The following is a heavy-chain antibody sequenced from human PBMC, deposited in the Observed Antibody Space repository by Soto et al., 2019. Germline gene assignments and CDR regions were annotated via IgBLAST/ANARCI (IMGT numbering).Heavy chain of an antibody. CDR3: ASRYDSSDY. V-gene: IGHV1-69*02. CDR2: IIPILGLA. Sequence: QVQLVQSGAEVKKPGSSVKVSCKASGGTFSIYTISWVRQAPGQGLEWMGRIIPILGLANYAQKFQGRVTITADKSTSTAYMELSSLRSEDTAVYYCASRYDSSDYWGHGTLVTVSS. D-gene: IGHD3-22*01. CDR1: GGTFSIYT. J-gene: IGHJ4*01.